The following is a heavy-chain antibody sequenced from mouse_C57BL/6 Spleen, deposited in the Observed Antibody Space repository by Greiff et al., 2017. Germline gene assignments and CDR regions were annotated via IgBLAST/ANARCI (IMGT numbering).Heavy chain of an antibody. CDR2: IDPSDSYT. V-gene: IGHV1-50*01. J-gene: IGHJ2*01. Sequence: QVQLQQPGAELVKPGASVKLSCKASGYTFTSYWMQWVKQRPGQGLEWIGEIDPSDSYTNYNQKFKGKATLTVDTSSSPAYMQLSSLTSEDSAVYYCARHYFDYWGQGTTLTVSS. CDR1: GYTFTSYW. CDR3: ARHYFDY.